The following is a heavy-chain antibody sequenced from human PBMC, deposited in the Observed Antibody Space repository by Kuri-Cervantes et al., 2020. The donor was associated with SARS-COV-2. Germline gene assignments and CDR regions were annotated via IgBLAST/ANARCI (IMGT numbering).Heavy chain of an antibody. CDR2: IRYDGSNK. Sequence: GESLKISCAASGFIFSSYGMHWARRAPGKGLEWVAFIRYDGSNKYYVDSVKGRFTISRDTSKNTLYLQINSLRAEDTSVYYCARDHLPSYGDPPRSYFNYNMYVWGKGTTVTVSS. D-gene: IGHD4-17*01. V-gene: IGHV3-30*02. CDR3: ARDHLPSYGDPPRSYFNYNMYV. J-gene: IGHJ6*03. CDR1: GFIFSSYG.